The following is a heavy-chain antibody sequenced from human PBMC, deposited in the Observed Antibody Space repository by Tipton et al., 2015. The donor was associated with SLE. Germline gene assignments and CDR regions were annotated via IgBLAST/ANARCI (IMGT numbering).Heavy chain of an antibody. V-gene: IGHV1-3*01. CDR3: ASLGYCSSTSCYHNWFDP. D-gene: IGHD2-2*01. CDR2: INAGNGNT. Sequence: QLVQSGAEVKKPGASVKVSCKASGYTFTSYAMHWVRQAPGQRLEWMGWINAGNGNTKYSQKFQGRVTITRDTSASTAYMELSSLRSEDTAVYYCASLGYCSSTSCYHNWFDPWGPGTLVTVSS. J-gene: IGHJ5*02. CDR1: GYTFTSYA.